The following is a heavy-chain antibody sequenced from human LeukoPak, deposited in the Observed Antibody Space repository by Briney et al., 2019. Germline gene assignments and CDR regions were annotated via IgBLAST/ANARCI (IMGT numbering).Heavy chain of an antibody. D-gene: IGHD4-17*01. CDR3: ARDVGDYGGNWRLDY. CDR1: GGSISSYY. CDR2: IYPSGNT. Sequence: SETLSLTCTVSGGSISSYYWSWIRQPAGKGLEWIGRIYPSGNTNYNPSLKSRVTMSVDTSKNQFSLKLSSVTAADTAMYYCARDVGDYGGNWRLDYWGQGTLVTVSS. V-gene: IGHV4-4*07. J-gene: IGHJ4*02.